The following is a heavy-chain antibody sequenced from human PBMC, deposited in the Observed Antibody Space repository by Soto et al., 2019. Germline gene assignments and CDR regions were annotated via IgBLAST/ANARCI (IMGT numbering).Heavy chain of an antibody. V-gene: IGHV1-8*01. Sequence: QVQLVQSGAEVKKPGASVKVSCKASGYTFTSYDINWVRQATGQGLEWMGWMNPNSGNTGYAQKFQGRVTMTRNTSISTAYMELSSLRSEDTAVYYCARWSRVTLHDCGDYNYYYYYGMDVWGQGTTVTVSS. J-gene: IGHJ6*02. D-gene: IGHD4-17*01. CDR3: ARWSRVTLHDCGDYNYYYYYGMDV. CDR1: GYTFTSYD. CDR2: MNPNSGNT.